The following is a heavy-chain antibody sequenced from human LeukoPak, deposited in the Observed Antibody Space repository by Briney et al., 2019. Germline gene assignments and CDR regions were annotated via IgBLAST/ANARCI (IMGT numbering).Heavy chain of an antibody. V-gene: IGHV3-66*02. Sequence: GGSLRLSCAASGFTVSSNYMSWVRQAPGKGLEWVSIIYSGGTTYYADSVKGRFTISRDISRNTLFLQMNSLRAEDTAVYYCARDGNDFGGSRHFDYWGQGTLVTVSS. J-gene: IGHJ4*02. CDR1: GFTVSSNY. CDR2: IYSGGTT. CDR3: ARDGNDFGGSRHFDY. D-gene: IGHD4-23*01.